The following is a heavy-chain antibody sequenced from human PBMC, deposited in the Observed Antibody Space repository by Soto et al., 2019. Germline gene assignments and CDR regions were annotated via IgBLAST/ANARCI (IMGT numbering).Heavy chain of an antibody. CDR3: ARGLLRFLEWSNSYGMDV. CDR1: GGTFSSYA. D-gene: IGHD3-3*01. V-gene: IGHV1-69*06. J-gene: IGHJ6*02. CDR2: IIPIFGTA. Sequence: ASVKVSCKASGGTFSSYAISWVRQAPGQGLEWMGGIIPIFGTANYAQKFQGRVTITADKSTSTAYMELSSLRSEDTAVYYCARGLLRFLEWSNSYGMDVWGQGTTVTVSS.